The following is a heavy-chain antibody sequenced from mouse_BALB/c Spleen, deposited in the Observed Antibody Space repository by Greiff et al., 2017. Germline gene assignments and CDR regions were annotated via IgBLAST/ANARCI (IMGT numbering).Heavy chain of an antibody. D-gene: IGHD2-1*01. CDR2: IRNKANGYTT. Sequence: EVMLVESGGGLVQPGGSLRLSCATSGFTFTDYYMSWVRQPPGKALEWLGFIRNKANGYTTEYSASVKGRFTISRDNSQSILYLQMNTLRAEDSATYYFARDYYGNYGVYYFDYWGQGTTLTVSS. J-gene: IGHJ2*01. V-gene: IGHV7-3*02. CDR1: GFTFTDYY. CDR3: ARDYYGNYGVYYFDY.